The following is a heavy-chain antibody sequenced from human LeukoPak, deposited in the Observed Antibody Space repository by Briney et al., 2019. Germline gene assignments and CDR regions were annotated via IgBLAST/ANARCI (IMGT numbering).Heavy chain of an antibody. J-gene: IGHJ6*03. CDR3: ASAHCSSTSCMAYYMDV. Sequence: PSETLSLTCAVSGVSISSSNWWSWVRQPPGKGLEWIGEIYHSGSTNYNPSLKSRVTISLDKSKNQFSLKLSSVTAADTAVYYCASAHCSSTSCMAYYMDVWGKGTTVTVSS. CDR2: IYHSGST. V-gene: IGHV4-4*02. D-gene: IGHD2-2*01. CDR1: GVSISSSNW.